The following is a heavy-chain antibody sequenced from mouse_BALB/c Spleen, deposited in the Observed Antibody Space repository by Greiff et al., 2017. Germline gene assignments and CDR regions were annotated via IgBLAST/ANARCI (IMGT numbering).Heavy chain of an antibody. CDR2: ISTYYGDA. V-gene: IGHV1S137*01. D-gene: IGHD2-2*01. CDR3: ATYGYDGDYYAMDY. CDR1: GYTFTDYA. Sequence: GQLQQSGAELVRPGVSVKISCKGSGYTFTDYAMHWVKQSHAKSLEWIGVISTYYGDASYNQKFKGKATMTVDKSSSTAYMELARLTSEDSAIYYCATYGYDGDYYAMDYWGQGTTLTVSS. J-gene: IGHJ2*01.